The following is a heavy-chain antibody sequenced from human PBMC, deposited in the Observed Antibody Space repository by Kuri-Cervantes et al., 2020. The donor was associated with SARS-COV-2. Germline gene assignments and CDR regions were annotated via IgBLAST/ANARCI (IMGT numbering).Heavy chain of an antibody. J-gene: IGHJ4*02. CDR3: AGGLGYCSGGSCYSRSSSDY. CDR2: ISSSSSTI. Sequence: GESLKISCAASGFTFSSYSMNWVRQAPGKGLEWVSYISSSSSTIYYADSVKGRFAISRDNAKNSLYLQMNSLRAEDTAVYYCAGGLGYCSGGSCYSRSSSDYWGQGTLVTVSS. D-gene: IGHD2-15*01. V-gene: IGHV3-48*01. CDR1: GFTFSSYS.